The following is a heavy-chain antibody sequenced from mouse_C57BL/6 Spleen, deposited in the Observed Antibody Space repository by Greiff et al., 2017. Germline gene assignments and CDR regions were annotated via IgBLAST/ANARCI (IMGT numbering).Heavy chain of an antibody. Sequence: VQLQQSGAELVKPGASVKLSCTASGFNIKDYYMHWVKQRTEPGLEWIGRIDPEDGETQYAPKFQGKATRTADTSSNPAYLQLSSLTSEDTAVYYCARSITTVVAYYFDYWGQGTTLTVSS. CDR2: IDPEDGET. D-gene: IGHD1-1*01. CDR3: ARSITTVVAYYFDY. J-gene: IGHJ2*01. V-gene: IGHV14-2*01. CDR1: GFNIKDYY.